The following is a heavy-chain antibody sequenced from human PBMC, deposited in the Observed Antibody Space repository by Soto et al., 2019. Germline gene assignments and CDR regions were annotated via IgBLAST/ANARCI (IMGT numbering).Heavy chain of an antibody. J-gene: IGHJ6*02. CDR2: ISSSSSTI. D-gene: IGHD3-3*01. CDR3: AKDGAYDFWSGGYYYYYGMDV. CDR1: GFTFSSYS. V-gene: IGHV3-48*01. Sequence: GGSLRLSCAASGFTFSSYSMNWVRQAPGKGLEWVSYISSSSSTIYYADSVKGRFTISRDNAKNSLYLQMNSLRAEDTALYYCAKDGAYDFWSGGYYYYYGMDVWGQGTTVTVSS.